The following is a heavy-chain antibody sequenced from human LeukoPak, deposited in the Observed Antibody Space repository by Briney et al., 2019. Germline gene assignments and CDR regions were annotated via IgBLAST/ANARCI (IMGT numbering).Heavy chain of an antibody. Sequence: PSETLSLTCTVSGGSISSGSYYWSWIRQPAGKGLEWIGRIYTSGSTNYNPSLKSRVTISVDTSKNQFSLKLSSVTAADTAVYYCARGAVVTPPFGWSDYWGQGTLVTVSS. V-gene: IGHV4-61*02. D-gene: IGHD4-23*01. CDR1: GGSISSGSYY. CDR2: IYTSGST. CDR3: ARGAVVTPPFGWSDY. J-gene: IGHJ4*02.